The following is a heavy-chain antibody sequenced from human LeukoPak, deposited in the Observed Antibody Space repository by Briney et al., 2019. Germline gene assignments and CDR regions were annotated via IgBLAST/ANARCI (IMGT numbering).Heavy chain of an antibody. CDR1: GYTFTSYD. J-gene: IGHJ3*02. CDR3: AISPIVVVPAAIIDAFDI. D-gene: IGHD2-2*01. V-gene: IGHV1-8*01. CDR2: MNPNSGNT. Sequence: ASVKVSCKASGYTFTSYDINWVRQATGQGLEWMGWMNPNSGNTGYAQKFQGRVTMTRNTSISTAHMELSSLRSEDTAVYYCAISPIVVVPAAIIDAFDIWGQGTMVTVSS.